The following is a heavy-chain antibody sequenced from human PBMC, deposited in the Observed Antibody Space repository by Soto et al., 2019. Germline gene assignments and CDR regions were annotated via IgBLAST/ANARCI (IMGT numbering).Heavy chain of an antibody. J-gene: IGHJ4*02. V-gene: IGHV4-59*01. D-gene: IGHD6-19*01. CDR3: ARGRDSSGWYPSPDFDY. CDR1: GGSISSYY. CDR2: IYYSGST. Sequence: SETLSLTCTVSGGSISSYYWSWIRQPPGKGLEWIGYIYYSGSTNYNPSLKSRVTISVDTSKNQFSLKLSSVTAADTAVYYCARGRDSSGWYPSPDFDYWGQGTLVTVSS.